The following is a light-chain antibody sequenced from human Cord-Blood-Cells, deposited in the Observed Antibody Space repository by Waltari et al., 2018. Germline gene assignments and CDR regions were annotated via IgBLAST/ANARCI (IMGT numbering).Light chain of an antibody. CDR3: AAWDDSLNGWV. Sequence: QSVLTQPPSASGTPGQRVTISCSGSSSNIGSNTVNWYQQLPGTAPKLLIYSNNQRPSGVPERFSGSKSCTSASLAISGLQSEDEADYYCAAWDDSLNGWVFGGGTKLTVL. V-gene: IGLV1-44*01. J-gene: IGLJ3*02. CDR2: SNN. CDR1: SSNIGSNT.